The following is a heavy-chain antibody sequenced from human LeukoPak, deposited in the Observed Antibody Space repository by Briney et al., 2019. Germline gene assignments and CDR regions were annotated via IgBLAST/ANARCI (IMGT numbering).Heavy chain of an antibody. Sequence: PSETLSLTRTVSGGSISGYYWRWIRQPPGKGLEWIGYIYYTGNPHYDPSLKSRVTISVDTSKNQFSLRLSSVTAADTAVYYCARHEQQLLYYFDYWGPGTLVTVSS. CDR3: ARHEQQLLYYFDY. CDR2: IYYTGNP. CDR1: GGSISGYY. D-gene: IGHD6-13*01. J-gene: IGHJ4*02. V-gene: IGHV4-59*08.